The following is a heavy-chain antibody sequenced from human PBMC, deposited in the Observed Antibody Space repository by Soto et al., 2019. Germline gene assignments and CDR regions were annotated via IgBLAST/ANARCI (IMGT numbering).Heavy chain of an antibody. J-gene: IGHJ4*02. V-gene: IGHV4-34*01. D-gene: IGHD3-9*01. CDR3: ARGERDILTGYYIHFDY. Sequence: SETLSLTCAVYGGSFSGYYWSWIRQPPGKGLEWIGEINHSGSTNYNPSLKSRVTISVDTSKNQFSLKLNSVTAADTAVYYCARGERDILTGYYIHFDYWGQGTLVTVSS. CDR2: INHSGST. CDR1: GGSFSGYY.